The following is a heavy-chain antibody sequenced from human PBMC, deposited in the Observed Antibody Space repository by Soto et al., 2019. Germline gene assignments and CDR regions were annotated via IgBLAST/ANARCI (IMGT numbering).Heavy chain of an antibody. CDR1: GGSISSGGYY. CDR3: ARRRGAGVEY. CDR2: IYYSVCT. Sequence: QVQLQESGPGLVKPSQTLSLTCTVSGGSISSGGYYWSWIRQHPGKGLEWIGYIYYSVCTYYNPSLKSRVTISVDTSKNQFSLKLSSVTAADTALYYCARRRGAGVEYWGPGTLVTVSS. V-gene: IGHV4-31*03. J-gene: IGHJ4*02. D-gene: IGHD1-26*01.